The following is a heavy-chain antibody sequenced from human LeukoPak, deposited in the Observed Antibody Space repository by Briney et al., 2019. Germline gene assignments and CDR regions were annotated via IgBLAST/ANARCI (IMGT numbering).Heavy chain of an antibody. CDR2: IYSSGTT. V-gene: IGHV4-4*07. Sequence: SETLSLTCTVSGGSISSYYWNWIRQPAGKGLEWLGRIYSSGTTNYNPSLKSRVTLSVDPSKNQFSLKLSSVTAADTAIYYCARKGSSGYFDYWGQGTLVTVSS. J-gene: IGHJ4*02. CDR1: GGSISSYY. D-gene: IGHD6-6*01. CDR3: ARKGSSGYFDY.